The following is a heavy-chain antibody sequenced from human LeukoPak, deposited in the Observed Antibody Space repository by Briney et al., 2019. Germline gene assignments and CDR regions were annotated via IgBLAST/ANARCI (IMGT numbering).Heavy chain of an antibody. V-gene: IGHV3-23*01. D-gene: IGHD3-9*01. CDR3: AKDMRFDWTPYYFDY. Sequence: GGSLRLSCAASGFTFSNYAMSWVRQAPGKGLEWVSAISGSGGSTYYADSVKGRFTISRDDSKNTLYLQMNSLRAEDTAVYYCAKDMRFDWTPYYFDYWGQGTLVTVSS. CDR2: ISGSGGST. J-gene: IGHJ4*02. CDR1: GFTFSNYA.